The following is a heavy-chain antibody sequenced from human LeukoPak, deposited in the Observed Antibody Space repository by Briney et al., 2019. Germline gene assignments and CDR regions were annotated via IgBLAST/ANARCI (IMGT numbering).Heavy chain of an antibody. CDR1: GFTFSSYS. Sequence: PGGSLRLSCAASGFTFSSYSMNWVRQAPGKGLEWVSYISSSSSTIHYADSVKGRFTISRDNAKNSLYLQMNSLRAEDTAVYYCARDLGPGYSGYGYYGMDVWGQGTTVTVSS. J-gene: IGHJ6*02. CDR2: ISSSSSTI. V-gene: IGHV3-48*01. D-gene: IGHD5-12*01. CDR3: ARDLGPGYSGYGYYGMDV.